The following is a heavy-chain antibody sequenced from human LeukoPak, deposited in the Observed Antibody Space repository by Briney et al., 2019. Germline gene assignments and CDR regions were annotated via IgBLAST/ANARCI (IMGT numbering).Heavy chain of an antibody. Sequence: GGSLRLSCAASGFAFSRYWMSWVRQAPGKGLECVANIKEDGSEKYYVDSVKGRFTISRDDAKNSPYLQMNNLRAEDTAVYYCARDSFETDIDYWGQGTLVTVSS. J-gene: IGHJ4*02. V-gene: IGHV3-7*01. CDR1: GFAFSRYW. CDR2: IKEDGSEK. CDR3: ARDSFETDIDY. D-gene: IGHD1-14*01.